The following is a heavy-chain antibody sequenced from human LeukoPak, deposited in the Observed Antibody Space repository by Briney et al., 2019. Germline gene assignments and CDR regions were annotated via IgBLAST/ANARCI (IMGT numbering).Heavy chain of an antibody. D-gene: IGHD1-26*01. CDR3: AREGGYSGSYYDLYYFDY. Sequence: ASVKVSCKASGYTFTSYGISWVRQAPGQGLEWMGWISAYNGNTNYAQKLQGRVTMTTDTSTSTAYMELRSLRSDDTAVYYRAREGGYSGSYYDLYYFDYWGQGTLVTVSS. J-gene: IGHJ4*02. CDR1: GYTFTSYG. CDR2: ISAYNGNT. V-gene: IGHV1-18*01.